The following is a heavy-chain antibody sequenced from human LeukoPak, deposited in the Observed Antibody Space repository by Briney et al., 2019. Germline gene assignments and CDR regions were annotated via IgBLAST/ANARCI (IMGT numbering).Heavy chain of an antibody. V-gene: IGHV3-23*01. CDR1: GFTFSAYA. CDR3: AKDMGIQFGRVGYEY. D-gene: IGHD5-12*01. Sequence: TGGSLRLSCAASGFTFSAYAMSWVRQAPGKGLEWISAIIGSGDSTYYADSVKGRFTISRDNSKNTLYLQMNSLRAEDTAVYYCAKDMGIQFGRVGYEYWGQGTPVTVSS. J-gene: IGHJ4*02. CDR2: IIGSGDST.